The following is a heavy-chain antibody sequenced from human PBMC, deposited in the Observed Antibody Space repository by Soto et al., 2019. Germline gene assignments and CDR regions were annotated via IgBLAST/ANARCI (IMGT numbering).Heavy chain of an antibody. Sequence: PGGSLRLSCAASGFTFSSYSMNWVRQAPGKGLEWVSSITSGGHYIYYADSVKGRFTISRDNAKHSLYLQMNSLRTDDTAVYYCARDVIVATNYGMDVWGQGTTVTVSS. CDR3: ARDVIVATNYGMDV. CDR2: ITSGGHYI. J-gene: IGHJ6*02. D-gene: IGHD5-12*01. CDR1: GFTFSSYS. V-gene: IGHV3-21*01.